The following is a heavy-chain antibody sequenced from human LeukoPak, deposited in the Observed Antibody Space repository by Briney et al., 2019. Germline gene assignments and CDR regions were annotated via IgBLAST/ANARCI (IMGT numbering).Heavy chain of an antibody. D-gene: IGHD1-26*01. Sequence: MPGGSLRLSCTASGFTFSNFGVNWVRQAPGKGLEWVSCMDRHTDIYYANSVRGRFTISRDNAKNSVSLQMNRLTVEDTAVYYCVGDPTTNRFQYFQYWGQGALVTVSS. CDR2: MDRHTDI. V-gene: IGHV3-69-1*02. CDR3: VGDPTTNRFQYFQY. CDR1: GFTFSNFG. J-gene: IGHJ1*01.